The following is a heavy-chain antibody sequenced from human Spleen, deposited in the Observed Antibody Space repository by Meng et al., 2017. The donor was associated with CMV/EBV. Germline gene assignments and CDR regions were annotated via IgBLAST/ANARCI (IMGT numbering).Heavy chain of an antibody. CDR1: GYTFTGYY. V-gene: IGHV1-69*10. J-gene: IGHJ3*02. CDR3: ARDAGVGYCSSTSPCDAFDI. CDR2: IVPLLGIA. D-gene: IGHD2-2*01. Sequence: SVKVSCKASGYTFTGYYMHWVRQAPGQGPEWLGAIVPLLGIADYAQKFQGRVTITADRSTSTLYMTLSSLTSEDTAVYYCARDAGVGYCSSTSPCDAFDIWGQGTTVTVSS.